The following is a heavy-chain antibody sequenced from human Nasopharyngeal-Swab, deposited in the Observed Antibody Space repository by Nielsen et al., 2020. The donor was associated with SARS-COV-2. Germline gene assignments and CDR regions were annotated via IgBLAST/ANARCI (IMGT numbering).Heavy chain of an antibody. CDR1: GGSFSGYY. V-gene: IGHV4-34*01. Sequence: SETLSLTYAVYGGSFSGYYWSWIRQPPGKGLEWIGEINHSGSTNYNPSLKSRVTISVDTSKNQFSLKLSSVTAADTAVYYCARGYSSSWKSANWFDPWGQGTLVTVSS. CDR2: INHSGST. CDR3: ARGYSSSWKSANWFDP. J-gene: IGHJ5*02. D-gene: IGHD6-13*01.